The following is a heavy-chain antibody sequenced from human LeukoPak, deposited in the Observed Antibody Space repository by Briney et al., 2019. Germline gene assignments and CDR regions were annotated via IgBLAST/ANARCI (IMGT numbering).Heavy chain of an antibody. V-gene: IGHV3-23*01. CDR1: GFTFSSYA. CDR2: ISASGGST. J-gene: IGHJ4*02. CDR3: AKDRVTGGYSYGVFDY. D-gene: IGHD5-18*01. Sequence: GGSLRLSCAASGFTFSSYAMSWVRQAPGRGLEWVSAISASGGSTYYADSVKGRFTISRDNSKNTLYLQMNSLRAEDTAVYYCAKDRVTGGYSYGVFDYWGLGTLVTVSS.